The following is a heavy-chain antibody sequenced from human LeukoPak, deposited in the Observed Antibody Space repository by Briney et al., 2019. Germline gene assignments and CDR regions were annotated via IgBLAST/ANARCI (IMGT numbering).Heavy chain of an antibody. D-gene: IGHD3-22*01. V-gene: IGHV3-30*04. CDR1: GFTFSKYA. CDR3: AKDSRGYYYDSSGYQH. CDR2: SSFDGSTQ. J-gene: IGHJ1*01. Sequence: QPGGSLRLSCAASGFTFSKYAMHWVRQAPGKGLEWVSVSSFDGSTQYYADSVKGRFTTSRDNSKSTLYLQMNSLRAEDTALYYCAKDSRGYYYDSSGYQHWGQGTLVTVSS.